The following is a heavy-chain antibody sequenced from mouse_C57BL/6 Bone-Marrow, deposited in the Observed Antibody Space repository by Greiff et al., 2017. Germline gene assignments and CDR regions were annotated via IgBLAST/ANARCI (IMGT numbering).Heavy chain of an antibody. CDR3: ARSRADGYYVFWYFDV. Sequence: QVTLKVSGPGILQPSQTLSLTCSFSGFSLSTFGLGVGWIRQPSGKGLEWLAHIWWDDDNYYNPALKSRLTISKDTSKNQVFLKIANVDTADTATYYCARSRADGYYVFWYFDVWGTGTTVTVSS. D-gene: IGHD2-3*01. V-gene: IGHV8-8*01. CDR1: GFSLSTFGLG. J-gene: IGHJ1*03. CDR2: IWWDDDN.